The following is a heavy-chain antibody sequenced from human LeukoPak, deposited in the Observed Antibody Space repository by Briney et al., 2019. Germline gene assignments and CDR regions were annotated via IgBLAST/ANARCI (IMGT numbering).Heavy chain of an antibody. Sequence: GASVKVSCKASGYTFTSYGISWVRQAPGQGLEWMGWISAYNGNTNYAQKLQGRVTMTTDTSTSTAYMELRSLRSDDTAVYYCARDDGSGSYYNVRFDYWGQGTLATVSS. CDR2: ISAYNGNT. V-gene: IGHV1-18*01. J-gene: IGHJ4*02. D-gene: IGHD3-10*01. CDR3: ARDDGSGSYYNVRFDY. CDR1: GYTFTSYG.